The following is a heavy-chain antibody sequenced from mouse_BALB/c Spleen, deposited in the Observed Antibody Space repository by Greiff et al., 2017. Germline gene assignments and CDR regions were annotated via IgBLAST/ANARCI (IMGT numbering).Heavy chain of an antibody. CDR3: ARDPRRNYDWYFDV. J-gene: IGHJ1*01. CDR1: GFSLTSYG. Sequence: VQLQQSGPGLVAPSQSLSITCTVSGFSLTSYGVHWVRQPPGKGLEWLGVIWAGGSTNYNSALMSRLSISKDNSKSQVFLKMNSLQTDDTAMYYCARDPRRNYDWYFDVWGAGTTVTVSS. D-gene: IGHD2-1*01. V-gene: IGHV2-9*02. CDR2: IWAGGST.